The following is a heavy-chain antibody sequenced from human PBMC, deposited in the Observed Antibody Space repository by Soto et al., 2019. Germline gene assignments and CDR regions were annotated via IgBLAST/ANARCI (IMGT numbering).Heavy chain of an antibody. CDR3: ARGELLWFGELLR. CDR1: GYTFTSYE. CDR2: MNPNSGDT. J-gene: IGHJ4*02. V-gene: IGHV1-8*01. Sequence: QVQLVQSGAEVKKPGASVKVSCKASGYTFTSYEINWVRQATGQGLEWMGWMNPNSGDTGYAQKFQGRVSMTRNTSISTAYMELSSLRSEDTAVYYCARGELLWFGELLRWGQGTLVTVSS. D-gene: IGHD3-10*01.